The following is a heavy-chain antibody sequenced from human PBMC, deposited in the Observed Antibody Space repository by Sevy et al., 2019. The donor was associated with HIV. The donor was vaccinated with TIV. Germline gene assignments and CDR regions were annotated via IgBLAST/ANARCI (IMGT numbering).Heavy chain of an antibody. D-gene: IGHD3-10*01. CDR2: IYYSRST. Sequence: SETLSLTCAVSGGSMSSSSYYWGWIRQPPGKGLEWIGNIYYSRSTYYHPSLKSRVTISVDTSKNQFSLKLSSVTAADTAVYYCARLGRGEILYYFDYWGQGTLVTVSS. V-gene: IGHV4-39*01. J-gene: IGHJ4*02. CDR1: GGSMSSSSYY. CDR3: ARLGRGEILYYFDY.